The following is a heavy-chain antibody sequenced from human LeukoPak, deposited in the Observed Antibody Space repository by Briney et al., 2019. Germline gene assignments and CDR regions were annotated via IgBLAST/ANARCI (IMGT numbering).Heavy chain of an antibody. D-gene: IGHD2-2*02. CDR1: GGSISSYY. CDR2: IYTSGST. Sequence: SKTLSLTCTVSGGSISSYYWSWIRQPAGKGLEWIGRIYTSGSTNYNPSLKSRVTMSVDTSKNQFSLKLSSVTAADTAVYYCAREDRSGYCSSPSCYILDYWGQGTLVTVSS. CDR3: AREDRSGYCSSPSCYILDY. J-gene: IGHJ4*02. V-gene: IGHV4-4*07.